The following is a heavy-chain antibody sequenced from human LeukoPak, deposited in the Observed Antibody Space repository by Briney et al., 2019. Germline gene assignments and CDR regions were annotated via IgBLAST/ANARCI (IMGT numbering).Heavy chain of an antibody. CDR3: ARRYTASPGERFDY. CDR1: GGPINNYY. D-gene: IGHD2-2*02. Sequence: SETLSLTCTVSGGPINNYYWTWIRQPPGKGLEWIGYIYSSGNTNYNPSLNSRVTISLDTSKNQFSLMLRSLTAADTAVYYCARRYTASPGERFDYWGQGTLVTVSS. J-gene: IGHJ4*02. V-gene: IGHV4-59*08. CDR2: IYSSGNT.